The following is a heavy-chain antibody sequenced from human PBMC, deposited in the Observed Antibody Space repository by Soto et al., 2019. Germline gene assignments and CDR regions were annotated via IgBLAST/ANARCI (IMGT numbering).Heavy chain of an antibody. CDR3: ARSLPGTYGAFDL. D-gene: IGHD1-7*01. Sequence: GGSLRLSCAASEFTFRSYWMHWVRQSPGKGLVWVSRISGDGSSTTYADSVRGRFTISRDNAKNTVYLQMDSLRAEDAAVYYCARSLPGTYGAFDLWGQGTMVTVSS. J-gene: IGHJ3*01. CDR1: EFTFRSYW. CDR2: ISGDGSST. V-gene: IGHV3-74*01.